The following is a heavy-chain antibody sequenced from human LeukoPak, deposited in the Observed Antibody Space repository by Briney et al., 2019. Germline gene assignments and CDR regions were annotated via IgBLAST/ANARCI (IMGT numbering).Heavy chain of an antibody. CDR1: GFTFSSYS. D-gene: IGHD6-13*01. J-gene: IGHJ4*02. CDR3: VISSSSHLYYFDY. CDR2: ISSSSSHI. V-gene: IGHV3-21*01. Sequence: GGSLRLSCAASGFTFSSYSMNWVRQAPGKGLEWVSSISSSSSHIYYADSVKGRFTISRDNAKNSLYLQMNSLRAEDTAVYYCVISSSSHLYYFDYWGQGTLVTVSS.